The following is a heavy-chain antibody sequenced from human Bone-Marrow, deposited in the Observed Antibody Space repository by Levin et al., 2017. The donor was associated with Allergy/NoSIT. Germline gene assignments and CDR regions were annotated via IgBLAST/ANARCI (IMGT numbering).Heavy chain of an antibody. CDR3: AKAGPFYGMDV. V-gene: IGHV1-69*06. Sequence: ASVKVSCKASGGAFSSYAIYWVRQAPGQGLEWMGGFIPIFGTAKSAQKFQDRVTFTADRSTTTAYMEVRSLRSDDTAVYYCAKAGPFYGMDVWGQGTTVTVSS. CDR1: GGAFSSYA. J-gene: IGHJ6*02. CDR2: FIPIFGTA.